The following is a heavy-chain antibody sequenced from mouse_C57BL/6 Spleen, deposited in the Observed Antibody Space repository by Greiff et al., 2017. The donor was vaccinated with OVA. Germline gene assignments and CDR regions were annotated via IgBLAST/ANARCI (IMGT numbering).Heavy chain of an antibody. CDR1: GFSLTSYG. V-gene: IGHV2-5*01. D-gene: IGHD1-1*01. Sequence: VKLMESGPGLVQPSQSLSITCTVSGFSLTSYGVHWVRQSPGKGLEWLGVIWRGGSTDYNAAFMSRLSITKDNSKSQVFFKMNSLQADDTAIYYCATNYGSSYEDYAMDYWGQGTSVTVAS. CDR3: ATNYGSSYEDYAMDY. CDR2: IWRGGST. J-gene: IGHJ4*01.